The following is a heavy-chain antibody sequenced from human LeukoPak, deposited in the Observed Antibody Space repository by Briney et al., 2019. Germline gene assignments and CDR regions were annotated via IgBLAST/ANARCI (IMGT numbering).Heavy chain of an antibody. CDR2: IHYSGST. CDR1: GDSISTYY. V-gene: IGHV4-59*01. D-gene: IGHD6-13*01. J-gene: IGHJ4*02. Sequence: SDTLSLTCTVSGDSISTYYWSWIRQPPGKGLEWIGYIHYSGSTDYSPSLKSRVTISVDTSKNQLSLKLRSVTAADTAVYYCAREYSSFEYWGPGTLVTVSS. CDR3: AREYSSFEY.